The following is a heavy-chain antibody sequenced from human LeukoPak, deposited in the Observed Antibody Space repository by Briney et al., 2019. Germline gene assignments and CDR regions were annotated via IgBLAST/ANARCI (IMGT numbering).Heavy chain of an antibody. CDR1: GFTFTNAW. J-gene: IGHJ3*02. D-gene: IGHD3-22*01. V-gene: IGHV3-15*01. CDR2: IKSQIDIGTT. CDR3: TTDRENMLYYYDSSGSFEKPQGAFDI. Sequence: GGSLRLSCAASGFTFTNAWMNWVRQASGKGLEWVGRIKSQIDIGTTTYAAPVKGRFTISRDDSKNTLYLQMNSLKTEDTAVYYCTTDRENMLYYYDSSGSFEKPQGAFDIWGQGTMVTVSS.